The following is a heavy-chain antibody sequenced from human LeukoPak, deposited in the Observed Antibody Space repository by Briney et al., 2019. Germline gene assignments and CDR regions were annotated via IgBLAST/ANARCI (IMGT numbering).Heavy chain of an antibody. CDR1: GYTFTSYY. CDR2: INPSGGST. J-gene: IGHJ4*02. V-gene: IGHV1-46*01. Sequence: GASVKVSCKASGYTFTSYYMHWVRQAPGQGLEWMGIINPSGGSTSYAQKFQGRVTMTRDTSISTAYMELSRLRSDDTAVYYCARDGVGYSSSSILDYWGQGTLVTVSS. CDR3: ARDGVGYSSSSILDY. D-gene: IGHD6-6*01.